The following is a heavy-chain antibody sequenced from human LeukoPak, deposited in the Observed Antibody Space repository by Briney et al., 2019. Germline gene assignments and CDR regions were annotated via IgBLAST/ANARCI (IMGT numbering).Heavy chain of an antibody. J-gene: IGHJ4*02. CDR3: AGWRQLPMGYFDY. CDR1: GGSISSYY. CDR2: IYYTGNT. V-gene: IGHV4-59*01. D-gene: IGHD5-24*01. Sequence: SETLSLTCTVSGGSISSYYWSWIRQPPGKGLEWIGYIYYTGNTNYNPSLMGRVTISVDTSKNQFSLRLSSVTAADTAVYYCAGWRQLPMGYFDYWGQGSLVTVSS.